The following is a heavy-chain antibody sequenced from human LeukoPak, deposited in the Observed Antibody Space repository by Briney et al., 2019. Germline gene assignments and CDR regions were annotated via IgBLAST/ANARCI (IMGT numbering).Heavy chain of an antibody. CDR1: SGSISSGAYY. Sequence: SETLSLTCTVSSGSISSGAYYWGWIRQPPGKGLEWVGSIYHSGSTFYNPSLKGRVTISVDTSKNQFSLKLSSVTAADTAVYYCARSRVWLQFGSWGQGTLVTVSS. J-gene: IGHJ4*02. CDR2: IYHSGST. V-gene: IGHV4-39*07. CDR3: ARSRVWLQFGS. D-gene: IGHD5-24*01.